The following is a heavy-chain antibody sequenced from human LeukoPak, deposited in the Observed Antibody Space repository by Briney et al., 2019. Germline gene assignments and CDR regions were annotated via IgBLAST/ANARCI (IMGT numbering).Heavy chain of an antibody. CDR1: GYTLTELS. J-gene: IGHJ4*02. V-gene: IGHV1-24*01. CDR3: ATGKSTVTTNFDY. D-gene: IGHD4-17*01. CDR2: FDPEDGET. Sequence: ASVKVSCKVSGYTLTELSMHWVRQAPGKGLEWMGGFDPEDGETIYVQKFQGRVTMTEDTSTDTAYMELSSLRSEDTAVYYCATGKSTVTTNFDYWGQGTLVTVSS.